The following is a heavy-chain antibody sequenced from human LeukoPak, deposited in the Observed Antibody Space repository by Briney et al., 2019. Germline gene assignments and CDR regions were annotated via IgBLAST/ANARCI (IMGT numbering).Heavy chain of an antibody. CDR1: GYTFTGYY. CDR3: ARDTIVGATYWFDP. Sequence: ASVKVSCKASGYTFTGYYMHWVRQAPGQGLEWMGWINPNSGGTNYAQKFQGRVTMTRDTSISTAYMELSRLRSDDTAVYYCARDTIVGATYWFDPWGQGILVTVSS. D-gene: IGHD1-26*01. CDR2: INPNSGGT. V-gene: IGHV1-2*02. J-gene: IGHJ5*02.